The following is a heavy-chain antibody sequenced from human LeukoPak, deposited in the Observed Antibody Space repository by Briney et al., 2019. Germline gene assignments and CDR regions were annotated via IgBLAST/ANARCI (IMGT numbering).Heavy chain of an antibody. J-gene: IGHJ6*02. D-gene: IGHD3-9*01. CDR1: GFTFSSYW. Sequence: PGGSLRLSCAASGFTFSSYWMSWVRQAPGKGLEWVANIKQDGSEKYYVDPVKGRFTISRDNAKNSPYLQMNSLRAEDTAVYYCARDILTGFYYYGMDVWGQGTTVTVSS. CDR3: ARDILTGFYYYGMDV. CDR2: IKQDGSEK. V-gene: IGHV3-7*01.